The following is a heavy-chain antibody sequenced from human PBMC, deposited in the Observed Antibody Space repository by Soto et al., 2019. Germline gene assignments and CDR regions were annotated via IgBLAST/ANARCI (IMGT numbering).Heavy chain of an antibody. J-gene: IGHJ6*02. Sequence: QVQLVQSGAEVKKPGASVTVSCKASGYTFTNYGFSWVRQAPGQGLEWMGWISGYNGNTKYPEKFQNRVTMTTDTSTNTAHMELRSLRSDDTAVYYCAREGQAPYYYYGMDVWGQGTAVTVSS. CDR1: GYTFTNYG. V-gene: IGHV1-18*01. CDR3: AREGQAPYYYYGMDV. CDR2: ISGYNGNT.